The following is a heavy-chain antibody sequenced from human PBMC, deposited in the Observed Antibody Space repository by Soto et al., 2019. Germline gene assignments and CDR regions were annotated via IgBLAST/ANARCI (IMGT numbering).Heavy chain of an antibody. Sequence: EVQLVESGGGVVQPGGSLRLSCAASGFTFSNYWMHWVRQAPGKGLVWVSLIKSDGISTLYADSVKGRFIISRDNAKNTLYPQMNSLRVEDTAVYYCAGLTTMPPGWGQGTLVTVSS. D-gene: IGHD4-17*01. CDR2: IKSDGIST. CDR1: GFTFSNYW. J-gene: IGHJ4*02. V-gene: IGHV3-74*01. CDR3: AGLTTMPPG.